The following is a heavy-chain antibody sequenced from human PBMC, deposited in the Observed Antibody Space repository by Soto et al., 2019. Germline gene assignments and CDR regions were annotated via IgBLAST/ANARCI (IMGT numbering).Heavy chain of an antibody. CDR1: GYSFTTYW. CDR2: INPRDSDT. D-gene: IGHD6-6*01. CDR3: ARPGSSSSDY. V-gene: IGHV5-51*01. J-gene: IGHJ4*02. Sequence: GESLKIACKGSGYSFTTYWIGWVRQMPGKGLEWMGIINPRDSDTRYSPSFQGQVTISADKSINTAYLQWSSLKASDTAMYYCARPGSSSSDYWGQGTLVTVSS.